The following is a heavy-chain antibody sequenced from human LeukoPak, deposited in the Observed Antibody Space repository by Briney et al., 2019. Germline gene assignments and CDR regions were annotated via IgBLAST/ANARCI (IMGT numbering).Heavy chain of an antibody. J-gene: IGHJ5*02. Sequence: GGSLRLSCAASGFTFSKYWLYWVRQVPGKRPVWVSRISGDGSSTAYADSVKGRFSISRDNPKNTLYLQMNSLRVDDTAVYYCASVLGPSTLDTWGQGTLVTVSS. V-gene: IGHV3-74*01. CDR1: GFTFSKYW. CDR2: ISGDGSST. CDR3: ASVLGPSTLDT. D-gene: IGHD2-8*02.